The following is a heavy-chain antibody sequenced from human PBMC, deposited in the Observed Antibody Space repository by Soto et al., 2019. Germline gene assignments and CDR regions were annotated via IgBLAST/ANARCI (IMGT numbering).Heavy chain of an antibody. Sequence: GGSLRLSCAASGFTFSTYALHWVRQAPGKGLEWVAVISYYGGNKAYVDSVKGRFTISRDNSKNTLYLQMNSLRAEDTAVYYCAKVRYGDYSGSGYYYMDVWGKGTTVTVS. CDR2: ISYYGGNK. D-gene: IGHD4-17*01. CDR3: AKVRYGDYSGSGYYYMDV. J-gene: IGHJ6*03. V-gene: IGHV3-30-3*01. CDR1: GFTFSTYA.